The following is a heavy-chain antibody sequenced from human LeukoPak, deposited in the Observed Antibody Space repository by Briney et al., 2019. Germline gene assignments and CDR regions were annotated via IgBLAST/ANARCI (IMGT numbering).Heavy chain of an antibody. D-gene: IGHD2-21*01. CDR1: GDSISGYY. CDR2: VYHTGHT. Sequence: SETLSLTCTVSGDSISGYYWSWIRQPPGKGLEWIGYVYHTGHTHYSPSLKSRVTVSLDTSRDQVSLMLSSVTAADTAVYYCARHICGHFFDYWGQGTLVLVSS. V-gene: IGHV4-59*01. J-gene: IGHJ4*02. CDR3: ARHICGHFFDY.